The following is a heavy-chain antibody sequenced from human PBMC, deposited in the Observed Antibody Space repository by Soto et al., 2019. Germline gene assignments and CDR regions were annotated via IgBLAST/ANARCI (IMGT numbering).Heavy chain of an antibody. CDR1: GYTFTSYA. D-gene: IGHD2-21*02. Sequence: QVQLVQSGAEVKKPGASVKVSCKASGYTFTSYAMHWLRQAPGQRLEWMGWINAGNGNTKYSQKFQGRVTITRDTSASTAYMELSRLRSEDTAVYYCARSIVVVTAADYWGQGTLVNVSS. CDR3: ARSIVVVTAADY. J-gene: IGHJ4*02. CDR2: INAGNGNT. V-gene: IGHV1-3*01.